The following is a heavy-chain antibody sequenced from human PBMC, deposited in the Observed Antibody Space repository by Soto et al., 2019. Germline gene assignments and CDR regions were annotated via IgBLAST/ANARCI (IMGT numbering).Heavy chain of an antibody. Sequence: EVQLLESGGGLKQPGESLRLSCAASGFSFSSYAMSWVRQAPGKGLEWVSGIRDSGGNTYYADSVKGRFTISRDNSKNTVYLQINSLRAEDTAVYYCAKSGGFSGYDWRGYYYYGMDVWGQGTTVTVSS. CDR1: GFSFSSYA. J-gene: IGHJ6*02. V-gene: IGHV3-23*01. CDR2: IRDSGGNT. CDR3: AKSGGFSGYDWRGYYYYGMDV. D-gene: IGHD5-12*01.